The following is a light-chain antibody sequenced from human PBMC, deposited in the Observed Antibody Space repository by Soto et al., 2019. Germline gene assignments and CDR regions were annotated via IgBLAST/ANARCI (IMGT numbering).Light chain of an antibody. V-gene: IGKV1-5*03. Sequence: DIQMTQSPSTLSVSVGDRVTITCGASQTISSWLAWYQQKPGKAPKLLIYKASTLKSGVPSRFRGSGSGTEFTLTISSLKPDDFATYYCQHYNSYSEAFGHGTKVDIK. J-gene: IGKJ1*01. CDR1: QTISSW. CDR2: KAS. CDR3: QHYNSYSEA.